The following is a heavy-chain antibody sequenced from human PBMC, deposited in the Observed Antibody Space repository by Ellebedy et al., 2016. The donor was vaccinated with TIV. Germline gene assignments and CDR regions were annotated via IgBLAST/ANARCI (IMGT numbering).Heavy chain of an antibody. CDR3: ARGITGPVDLGY. J-gene: IGHJ4*02. Sequence: AASVKVSCKASGHTFTSDGFGWVRQAPGQGLEWMGWINTYNVNTNYAKSFQGRVTMTTDTSTNTAYLDLRSLRPDDTAVNYCARGITGPVDLGYWGQGTLVTVSS. V-gene: IGHV1-18*04. D-gene: IGHD1-1*01. CDR1: GHTFTSDG. CDR2: INTYNVNT.